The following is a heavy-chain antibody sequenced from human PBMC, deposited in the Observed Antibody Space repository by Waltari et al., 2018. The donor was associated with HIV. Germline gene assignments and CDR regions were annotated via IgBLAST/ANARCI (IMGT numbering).Heavy chain of an antibody. CDR1: GGSISSSRYY. J-gene: IGHJ6*02. D-gene: IGHD6-13*01. CDR3: ARTGKAAAVYYYYGMDV. CDR2: IYYSGST. V-gene: IGHV4-39*01. Sequence: QLQLQESGPGLVKPSETLSLTCTVSGGSISSSRYYWGWIRQPPGKGLEWIGSIYYSGSTYYNPSLKSRVTISVDTSKNQFSLKLSSVTAADTAVYYCARTGKAAAVYYYYGMDVWGQGTTVTVSS.